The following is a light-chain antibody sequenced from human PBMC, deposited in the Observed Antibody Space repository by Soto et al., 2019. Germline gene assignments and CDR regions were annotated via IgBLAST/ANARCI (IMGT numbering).Light chain of an antibody. CDR2: AAS. CDR3: QQPNSFPLT. J-gene: IGKJ4*01. Sequence: DVQMTQSPSSVSASVGDRVTITCRASQFISSWVAWYQQKPGKAPKLLISAASSLQSGVPSRFSGSESGTDFTLTISSLQTEDFATYYCQQPNSFPLTFGGGTKVEIK. V-gene: IGKV1D-12*01. CDR1: QFISSW.